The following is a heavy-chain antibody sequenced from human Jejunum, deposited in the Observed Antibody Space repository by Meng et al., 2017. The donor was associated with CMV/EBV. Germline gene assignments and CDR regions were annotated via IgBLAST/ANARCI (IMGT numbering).Heavy chain of an antibody. V-gene: IGHV1-2*02. J-gene: IGHJ6*02. CDR3: AKDEVPAAIMYYYYSYGLDV. Sequence: YDMHWVRQAPGQGLEWMGWINPNSGGTNYAQSFQGRVTMTRDLSISTAYMELSRLTSDDTAIYYCAKDEVPAAIMYYYYSYGLDVWGQGTTVTVSS. D-gene: IGHD2-2*02. CDR1: YD. CDR2: INPNSGGT.